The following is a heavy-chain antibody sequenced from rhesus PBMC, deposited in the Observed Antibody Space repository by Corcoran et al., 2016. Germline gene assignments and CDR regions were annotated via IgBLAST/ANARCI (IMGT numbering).Heavy chain of an antibody. J-gene: IGHJ4*01. CDR3: ARGPMGGAGY. V-gene: IGHV4S2*01. Sequence: QVHLQESGPGLVKPSETLVLTCAVSGDSTSGNYWSWIRQAQGKGREWIGRVFDGGKKTSYTPSLKSRDTMSMDMSRNQFFRILSSVAAADAAVYYCARGPMGGAGYWGQGVLVTVSS. CDR2: VFDGGKKT. CDR1: GDSTSGNY. D-gene: IGHD3-34*01.